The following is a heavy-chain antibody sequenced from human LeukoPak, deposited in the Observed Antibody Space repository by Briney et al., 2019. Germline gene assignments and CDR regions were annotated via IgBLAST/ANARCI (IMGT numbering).Heavy chain of an antibody. CDR2: IYDTGST. CDR1: GGSINGYK. J-gene: IGHJ4*02. Sequence: SETLSLTCSVSGGSINGYKWTWIRQPPGTGPEWIGYIYDTGSTNYNSSLRSRVTISVDTSRNQFSLKLHSVTAADTAVYYCARFWSGFDYWGQGALVTVSS. V-gene: IGHV4-59*01. CDR3: ARFWSGFDY. D-gene: IGHD3-3*01.